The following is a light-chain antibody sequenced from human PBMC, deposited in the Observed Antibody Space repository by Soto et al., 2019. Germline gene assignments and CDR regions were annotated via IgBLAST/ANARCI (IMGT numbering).Light chain of an antibody. CDR1: QGISNH. V-gene: IGKV1-33*01. Sequence: DIQMTQSPSSLSASVGDRVTITCQASQGISNHLIWYQQKPGKAPNLLIQDASNLKTGVPPRFIGSGSGTDFTFTISSLQPVDIGTYYCQHYHNIPWTFGQGTKVEIK. J-gene: IGKJ1*01. CDR2: DAS. CDR3: QHYHNIPWT.